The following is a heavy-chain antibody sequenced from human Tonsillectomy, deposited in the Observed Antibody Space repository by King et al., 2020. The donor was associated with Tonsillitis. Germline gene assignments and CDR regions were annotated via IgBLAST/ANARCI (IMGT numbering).Heavy chain of an antibody. Sequence: VQLVESGGALVKPGESLRLSCSASGFTFSNAWMNWVRQAPGKGLEWVGLITRKSDGGTADYAAPVKGRITIQRDDSENTLYMQMNSLKSEDTALYYCTSSRFWGHGTLVTVSS. J-gene: IGHJ4*01. V-gene: IGHV3-15*07. CDR3: TSSRF. CDR1: GFTFSNAW. CDR2: ITRKSDGGTA.